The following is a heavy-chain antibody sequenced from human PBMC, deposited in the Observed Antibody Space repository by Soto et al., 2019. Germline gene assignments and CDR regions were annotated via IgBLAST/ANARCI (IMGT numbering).Heavy chain of an antibody. Sequence: SETLSLTCTVSGGSISSGDYYWSWIRQPPGKGLEWIGYIYYSGSTYYNPSLKSRVTISVDTSKNQFSLKLSSVTAADTAVYYCARRRAYSSSWYSVPPTDYGMDVWGQGTTVTVSS. CDR1: GGSISSGDYY. J-gene: IGHJ6*02. CDR2: IYYSGST. V-gene: IGHV4-30-4*01. CDR3: ARRRAYSSSWYSVPPTDYGMDV. D-gene: IGHD6-13*01.